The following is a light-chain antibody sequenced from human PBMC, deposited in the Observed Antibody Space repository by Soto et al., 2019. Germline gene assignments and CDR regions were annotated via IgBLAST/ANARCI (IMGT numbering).Light chain of an antibody. Sequence: QSALTQPASVSGTPGQSITISCTGSNSDVGIYDFVSWYQHHPGRAPKLIVSEVSHRPSGVSNRFSGSKSGNTASLTISGLQSEDEADYYCSSYTDISNYVFGTGTKLTVL. V-gene: IGLV2-14*01. CDR1: NSDVGIYDF. CDR3: SSYTDISNYV. CDR2: EVS. J-gene: IGLJ1*01.